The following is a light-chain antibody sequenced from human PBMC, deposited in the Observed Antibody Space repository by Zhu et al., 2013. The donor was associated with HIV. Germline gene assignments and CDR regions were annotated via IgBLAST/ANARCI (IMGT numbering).Light chain of an antibody. Sequence: QSVLTQPPSVSGAPGQRVTVSCTGSGSNIGAGYDVKWYQHLPGAAPKLLIYGNSNRPSGVPDRFSGSKSGTSASLAITGLQAADEADYYCQSYDSSLSAWVFGGGTKLTV. CDR1: GSNIGAGYD. CDR3: QSYDSSLSAWV. V-gene: IGLV1-40*01. J-gene: IGLJ3*02. CDR2: GNS.